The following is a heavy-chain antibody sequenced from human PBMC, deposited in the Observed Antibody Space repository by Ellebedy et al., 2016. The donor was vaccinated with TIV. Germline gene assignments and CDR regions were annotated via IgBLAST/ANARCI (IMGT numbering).Heavy chain of an antibody. CDR3: ARDKLIGDSYFEY. Sequence: GESLKISCAASGFTFGSYWMTWVRQAPGKGLEWVANINQDGSEKYYVDSVKGRFTISRDNAKNSLYLQMNSLRAEDTAVYYCARDKLIGDSYFEYWGQGALVTVSS. CDR1: GFTFGSYW. V-gene: IGHV3-7*03. CDR2: INQDGSEK. J-gene: IGHJ4*02. D-gene: IGHD7-27*01.